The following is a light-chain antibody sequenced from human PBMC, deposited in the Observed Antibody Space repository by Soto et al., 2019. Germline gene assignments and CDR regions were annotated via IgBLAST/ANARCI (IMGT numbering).Light chain of an antibody. CDR1: SSNIGAGHA. J-gene: IGLJ2*01. CDR3: QSYDPTLRTSL. CDR2: SNN. Sequence: QSVLTQPPSVSGAPGQRVTISCTGSSSNIGAGHAVHWYQQPPGTAPKLLIHSNNNRPSGVPDRFSGSKSGTSASLAIAGLQADDEADYYCQSYDPTLRTSLFGGGTKVTVL. V-gene: IGLV1-40*01.